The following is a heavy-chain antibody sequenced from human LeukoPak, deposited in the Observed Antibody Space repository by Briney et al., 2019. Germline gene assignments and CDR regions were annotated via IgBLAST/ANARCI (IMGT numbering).Heavy chain of an antibody. CDR3: VRGPQVGSFPDGFDV. D-gene: IGHD1-26*01. Sequence: SEALSLTCTVSGGSTINYYWSWIRQPPGKGREWIGYIFYSGSTKYKPSLKSRVTISVDTSKNQFSLKRSSVTAADTAVYYCVRGPQVGSFPDGFDVWGQGTMVTVSS. V-gene: IGHV4-59*01. J-gene: IGHJ3*01. CDR1: GGSTINYY. CDR2: IFYSGST.